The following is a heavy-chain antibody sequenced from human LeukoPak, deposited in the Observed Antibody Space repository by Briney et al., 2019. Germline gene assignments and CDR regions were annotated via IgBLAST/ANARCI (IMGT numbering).Heavy chain of an antibody. CDR2: INPHTGGT. D-gene: IGHD2-15*01. CDR1: GYTFTGYY. J-gene: IGHJ4*02. V-gene: IGHV1-2*02. CDR3: ARPYCGGGSCHDYFDY. Sequence: APVKVSCKASGYTFTGYYMHWVRQAPGQGLEWMGWINPHTGGTNYAQKFQGRVTMTRDASISTAYMELSRLRSDDTAVYYCARPYCGGGSCHDYFDYWGQGTLVTVSS.